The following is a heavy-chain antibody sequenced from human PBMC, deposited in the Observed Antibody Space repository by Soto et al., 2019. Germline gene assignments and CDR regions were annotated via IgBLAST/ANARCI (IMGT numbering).Heavy chain of an antibody. CDR1: GFTFSSYG. D-gene: IGHD2-2*01. CDR3: GRQRGYCSSPSCYVASFET. CDR2: IWYDGSNK. V-gene: IGHV3-33*01. J-gene: IGHJ3*02. Sequence: QVQLVESGGGVVQPGRSLRLSCAASGFTFSSYGMHWVRQAPGKGLEWVAVIWYDGSNKYYADSVKGRFTISRDNSKNSLYLKMNSLRAENRAVYYCGRQRGYCSSPSCYVASFETWGQGTMVPVSS.